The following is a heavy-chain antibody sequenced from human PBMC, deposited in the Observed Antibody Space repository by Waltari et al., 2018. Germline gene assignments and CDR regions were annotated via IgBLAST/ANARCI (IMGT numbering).Heavy chain of an antibody. V-gene: IGHV4-4*07. J-gene: IGHJ5*02. Sequence: QVQLQASGPGLVKPSETLSLPCTVSGGSLSRYYWSWIRPPAGKGLEWIGRIYTSGSTNYNPSLKSRVTMSVDTSKNQFSLKLSSVTAADTAVYYCARDLEVGAHNWFDPWGQGTLVTVSS. CDR2: IYTSGST. D-gene: IGHD1-26*01. CDR1: GGSLSRYY. CDR3: ARDLEVGAHNWFDP.